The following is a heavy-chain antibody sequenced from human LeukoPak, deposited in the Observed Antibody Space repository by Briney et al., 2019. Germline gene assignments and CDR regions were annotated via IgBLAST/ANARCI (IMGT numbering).Heavy chain of an antibody. Sequence: TLSLTCTVSGGSISSGGYYWSWIRQHPGKGLEWIGYIYYSGSSYYNPSLKSRVTISVDTSKNQFSLKLSSVTAADTAVYYCARAPYYYDSSGSPYWYFDLWGRGTLVTVSS. CDR2: IYYSGSS. J-gene: IGHJ2*01. V-gene: IGHV4-31*03. CDR1: GGSISSGGYY. CDR3: ARAPYYYDSSGSPYWYFDL. D-gene: IGHD3-22*01.